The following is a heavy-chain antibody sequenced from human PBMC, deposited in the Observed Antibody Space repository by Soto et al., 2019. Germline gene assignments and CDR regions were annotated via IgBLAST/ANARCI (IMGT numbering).Heavy chain of an antibody. CDR2: IYWDDDT. V-gene: IGHV2-5*02. J-gene: IGHJ4*02. CDR3: AHTMAPRIFDS. CDR1: GFSLITSGVG. Sequence: QITLKEAGPTLVKPTQTLALTCSFSGFSLITSGVGVGWSRQPPGKALEWLALIYWDDDTGYSTSLRNRLTITKDTSRNQVVLTMTNMDPADTATYYCAHTMAPRIFDSWGQGTLVTVSS.